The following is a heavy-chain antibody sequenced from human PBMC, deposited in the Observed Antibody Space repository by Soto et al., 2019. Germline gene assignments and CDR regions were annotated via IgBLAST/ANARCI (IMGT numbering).Heavy chain of an antibody. Sequence: GGSLRLSCAASGIIFNGFGMHWVRQAPGKGLEWVAIIRFDGTNIHYADSVKGRFTISRDNSKNTLYLQMNSLRAEDTAVYYCAKVFGRSSSSSDNYYFDYWGQGTLVTVSS. J-gene: IGHJ4*02. CDR2: IRFDGTNI. V-gene: IGHV3-30*02. D-gene: IGHD6-6*01. CDR3: AKVFGRSSSSSDNYYFDY. CDR1: GIIFNGFG.